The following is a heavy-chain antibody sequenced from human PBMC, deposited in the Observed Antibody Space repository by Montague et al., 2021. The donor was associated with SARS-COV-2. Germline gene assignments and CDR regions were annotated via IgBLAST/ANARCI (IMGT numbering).Heavy chain of an antibody. CDR2: IFHSGRT. V-gene: IGHV4-59*01. J-gene: IGHJ6*02. CDR3: ARGGYYENTGYYSDYYYNMDV. CDR1: GGSIASFY. D-gene: IGHD3-22*01. Sequence: SETLSLTCTVSGGSIASFYWSWIRRPPGKGLEWIGCIFHSGRTYXXPSLKSRVSMSVDTSKNQISLRLSSLTAADTAVYYCARGGYYENTGYYSDYYYNMDVWGQGTTVTVSS.